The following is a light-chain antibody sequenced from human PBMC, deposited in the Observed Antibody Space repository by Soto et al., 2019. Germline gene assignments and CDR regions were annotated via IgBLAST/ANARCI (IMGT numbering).Light chain of an antibody. Sequence: QSVLTQPPSVSGAPGPRVTISCTGSSSNIGAGYDVHWYQQLPGTAPKLLIYGNSNRPSGVPDRFSGSKSGTSASLAITGFQAEDEADYYCQSYDSSLSGWVFGGGTQLTVL. CDR3: QSYDSSLSGWV. CDR1: SSNIGAGYD. V-gene: IGLV1-40*01. J-gene: IGLJ3*02. CDR2: GNS.